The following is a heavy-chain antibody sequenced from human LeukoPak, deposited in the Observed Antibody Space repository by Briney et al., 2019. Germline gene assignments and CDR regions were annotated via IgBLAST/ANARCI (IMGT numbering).Heavy chain of an antibody. Sequence: PGRSLRLSCAASGFTFNTYAMLWVRQGPGKGLEWVATISYDGSNKFYADFVKGRFTISRDNSKNTLYLQMNSLRAEDTAVYYCASLAVAGIDYFDYWGQGTLVTVSS. J-gene: IGHJ4*02. V-gene: IGHV3-30*04. CDR3: ASLAVAGIDYFDY. CDR1: GFTFNTYA. CDR2: ISYDGSNK. D-gene: IGHD6-19*01.